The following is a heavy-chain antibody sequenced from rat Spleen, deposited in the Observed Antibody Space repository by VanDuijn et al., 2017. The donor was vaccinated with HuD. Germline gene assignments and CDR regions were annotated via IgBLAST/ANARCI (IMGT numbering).Heavy chain of an antibody. V-gene: IGHV5-22*01. Sequence: EVQLMESGGGLVQPGRSMKLSCAASGLSFSNYDMAWVRQAPTKGLEWVASISYDGTAAYYRDSVKGRFTLSRDNAQNTLYLQMNSLRSEDTATYYCARGGFFRFWGQGVMVTVSS. CDR1: GLSFSNYD. CDR2: ISYDGTAA. CDR3: ARGGFFRF. J-gene: IGHJ2*01. D-gene: IGHD1-6*01.